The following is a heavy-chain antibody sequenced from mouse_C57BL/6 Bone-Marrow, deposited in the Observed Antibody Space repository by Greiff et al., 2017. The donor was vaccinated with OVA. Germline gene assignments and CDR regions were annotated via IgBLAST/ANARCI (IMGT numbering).Heavy chain of an antibody. CDR1: GYTFTSYW. V-gene: IGHV1-50*01. D-gene: IGHD2-3*01. CDR2: IDPSDSYT. J-gene: IGHJ3*01. Sequence: VQLQQPGAELVKPGASVMLSCTASGYTFTSYWMQWVQQRPGQGLEWIGEIDPSDSYTNSNQKFKGKATLTVDTSSSTAYMQLSSLTSEDSAVYDCARDDGYYWFAYWGQGTLVTVSA. CDR3: ARDDGYYWFAY.